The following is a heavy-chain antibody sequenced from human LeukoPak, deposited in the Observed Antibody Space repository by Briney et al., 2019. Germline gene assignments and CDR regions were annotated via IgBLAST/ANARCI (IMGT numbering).Heavy chain of an antibody. Sequence: SETLSLTCTVSGGSISSGAYYWSWIRQHPGKGLEWIGYIYYSGSTYYNPSLKSRITISVDTSKNQFSLKLSSVTAADTAVYYCARAPSGDWYFNYWGQGTLLTVSS. CDR2: IYYSGST. J-gene: IGHJ4*02. CDR3: ARAPSGDWYFNY. V-gene: IGHV4-31*03. D-gene: IGHD2-21*02. CDR1: GGSISSGAYY.